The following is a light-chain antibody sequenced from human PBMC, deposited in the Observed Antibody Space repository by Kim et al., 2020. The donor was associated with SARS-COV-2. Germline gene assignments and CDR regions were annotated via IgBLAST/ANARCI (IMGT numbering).Light chain of an antibody. Sequence: DIQMTQSPSSLSASVGDRVTITCQASQDISNYLNWYQQKPGKAPKLLIYDASNLKTGVPSRFSGSGSGTDFTFTISSLQPEDIATYYDNLPPTFGQGTRLEIK. J-gene: IGKJ5*01. CDR2: DAS. CDR3: NLPPT. CDR1: QDISNY. V-gene: IGKV1-33*01.